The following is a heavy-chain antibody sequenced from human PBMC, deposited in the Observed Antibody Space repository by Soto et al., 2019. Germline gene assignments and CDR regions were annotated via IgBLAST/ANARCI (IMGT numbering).Heavy chain of an antibody. V-gene: IGHV4-59*01. CDR1: GGSISSYY. CDR3: ARSPRRDWYVDY. CDR2: IYYSGST. D-gene: IGHD3-9*01. Sequence: SETLSLTCTVSGGSISSYYWSWIRQPPGKGLEWIGYIYYSGSTNYNPSLKSRVTISVDTSKNQFSLKLSSVTAADTAVYYCARSPRRDWYVDYWGQGTLVTVSS. J-gene: IGHJ4*02.